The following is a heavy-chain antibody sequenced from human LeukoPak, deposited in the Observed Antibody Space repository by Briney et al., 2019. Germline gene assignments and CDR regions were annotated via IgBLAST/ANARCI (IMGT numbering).Heavy chain of an antibody. J-gene: IGHJ4*02. Sequence: SETLSLTCTVSGGSISSYYWSWIRQPAGKGLEWIGRIYNSGSTNYNTNYNPSLSSRVTMSVDTSKNQSSLKLNSVTAADTAVYYCARAIWYGSGTTAFDYWGQGTLVTVSS. CDR2: IYNSGST. D-gene: IGHD3-10*01. CDR1: GGSISSYY. V-gene: IGHV4-4*07. CDR3: ARAIWYGSGTTAFDY.